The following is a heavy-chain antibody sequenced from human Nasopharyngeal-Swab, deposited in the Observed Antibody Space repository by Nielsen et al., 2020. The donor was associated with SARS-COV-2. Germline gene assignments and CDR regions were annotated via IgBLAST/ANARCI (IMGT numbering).Heavy chain of an antibody. Sequence: SVKVSCKASGGTFKTFSINWVRPAPGQGLQWMGRIVPILGIVNYAQRFQGRVTFTADESTSTAYMDLSSLRSDDTAVYYCARDQEMATAAYSDWGQGTLVIVSS. V-gene: IGHV1-69*04. CDR2: IVPILGIV. J-gene: IGHJ4*02. D-gene: IGHD5-24*01. CDR1: GGTFKTFS. CDR3: ARDQEMATAAYSD.